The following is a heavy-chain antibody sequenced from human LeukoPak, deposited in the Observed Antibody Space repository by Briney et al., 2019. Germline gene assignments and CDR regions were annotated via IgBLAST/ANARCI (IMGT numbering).Heavy chain of an antibody. CDR3: VRWYCGADCYAPNNWFDP. Sequence: EGSLRLSCAASGFTVSDNYLTWVRQAPGKGLEWVSVIYASGSTYYAESVKGRFTISRDNPKNTVYLQMNSLRVEDTAMYYCVRWYCGADCYAPNNWFDPWGQGTLVTVSS. V-gene: IGHV3-53*01. CDR2: IYASGST. J-gene: IGHJ5*02. CDR1: GFTVSDNY. D-gene: IGHD2-21*02.